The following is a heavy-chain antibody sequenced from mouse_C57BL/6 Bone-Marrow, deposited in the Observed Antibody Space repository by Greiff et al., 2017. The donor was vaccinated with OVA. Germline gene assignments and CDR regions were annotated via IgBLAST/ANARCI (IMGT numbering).Heavy chain of an antibody. Sequence: EVQLQQSGAELVRPGASVKLSCTASGFNIKDYYMHWVKQRPEQGLEWIGRIDPEDGDTEYAPKFQGKATMTADTSSNTAYLQLSSLTSEDTAVYYCTFYYDGSSPCSMDYWGQGTSVTVSA. J-gene: IGHJ4*01. CDR1: GFNIKDYY. D-gene: IGHD1-1*01. CDR2: IDPEDGDT. V-gene: IGHV14-1*01. CDR3: TFYYDGSSPCSMDY.